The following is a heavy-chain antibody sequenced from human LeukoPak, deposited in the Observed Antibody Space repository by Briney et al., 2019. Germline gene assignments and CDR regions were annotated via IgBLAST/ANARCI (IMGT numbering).Heavy chain of an antibody. J-gene: IGHJ6*02. Sequence: GGSLRLSCAASGFTFSSYGMHWVRQAPGKGLEWVAVIWYDGSNKYYADSVKGRFTISRDNSKNTLYLQMNSLRAEDTAVYYCARGVNPGGITMIPFSMDVWGQGTTVTVSS. CDR1: GFTFSSYG. D-gene: IGHD3-22*01. CDR3: ARGVNPGGITMIPFSMDV. CDR2: IWYDGSNK. V-gene: IGHV3-33*01.